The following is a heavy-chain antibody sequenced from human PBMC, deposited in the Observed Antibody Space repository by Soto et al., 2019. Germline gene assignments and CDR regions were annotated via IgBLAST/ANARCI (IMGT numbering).Heavy chain of an antibody. D-gene: IGHD4-4*01. J-gene: IGHJ4*02. CDR3: ARVPATVTLDY. Sequence: GGSLRLSCAASGFTVSSNYMSWVRQAPGKGLEWVSYISSSSSTIYYADSVKGRFTISRDNAKNSLYLQMNSLRAEDTAVYYCARVPATVTLDYWGQGTLVTVSS. CDR1: GFTVSSNY. V-gene: IGHV3-48*01. CDR2: ISSSSSTI.